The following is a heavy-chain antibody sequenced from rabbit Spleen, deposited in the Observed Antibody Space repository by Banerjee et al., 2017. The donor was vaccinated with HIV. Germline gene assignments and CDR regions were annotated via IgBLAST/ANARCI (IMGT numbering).Heavy chain of an antibody. CDR3: ARDTSSSFSSYGMDL. CDR1: GVSFSGDSY. CDR2: IYISSGST. D-gene: IGHD1-1*01. J-gene: IGHJ6*01. Sequence: QSLEESGGDLVKPGASLTLTCIASGVSFSGDSYMCWVRQAPGKGLEWVGCIYISSGSTWYASWAKGRFTISRTSSTTVTLQVTSLTAADTATYFCARDTSSSFSSYGMDLWGPGTLVTVS. V-gene: IGHV1S40*01.